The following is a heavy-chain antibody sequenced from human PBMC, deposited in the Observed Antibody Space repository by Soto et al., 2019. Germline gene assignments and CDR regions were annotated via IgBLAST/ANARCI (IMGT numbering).Heavy chain of an antibody. V-gene: IGHV3-33*01. CDR1: GFTFSGYG. CDR2: IWYDGSNK. Sequence: PGGSLRLSCAASGFTFSGYGMHWVRQAPGKGLEWVAVIWYDGSNKYYGDSVKGRFTISRDNSKNTLYLQMNSLRAEDTAVYYCXRAGSNYAPYYYYGMDVWGQGTTVTVS. D-gene: IGHD4-4*01. J-gene: IGHJ6*02. CDR3: XRAGSNYAPYYYYGMDV.